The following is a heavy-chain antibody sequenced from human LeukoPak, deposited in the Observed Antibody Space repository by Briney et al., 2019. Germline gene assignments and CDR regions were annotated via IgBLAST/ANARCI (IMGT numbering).Heavy chain of an antibody. V-gene: IGHV1-69*13. D-gene: IGHD3-10*01. CDR2: IIPIFGTA. CDR3: ASVVRGSPYYYYYYGMDV. CDR1: GGTFSSYA. J-gene: IGHJ6*02. Sequence: SVKVSCKASGGTFSSYAISWVRQAPGQGLEWMGGIIPIFGTANYAQKFQGRVTITADESTSTAYMELSSLRSEDTAVYYCASVVRGSPYYYYYYGMDVWGQGTTVTVSS.